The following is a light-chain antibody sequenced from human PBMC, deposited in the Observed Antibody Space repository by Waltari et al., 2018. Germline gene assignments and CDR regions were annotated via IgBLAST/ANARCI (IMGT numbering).Light chain of an antibody. Sequence: QSALTQPPSASGSPGQSVPLSCTGTSSDVGCYNYVSWYQQHPGKAPKLMIYEVSKRPSGVPDRFSGSKSGNTASLTVSGLQAEDEADYYCSSYAGSNNYVFGTGTKVTVL. CDR3: SSYAGSNNYV. CDR1: SSDVGCYNY. V-gene: IGLV2-8*01. J-gene: IGLJ1*01. CDR2: EVS.